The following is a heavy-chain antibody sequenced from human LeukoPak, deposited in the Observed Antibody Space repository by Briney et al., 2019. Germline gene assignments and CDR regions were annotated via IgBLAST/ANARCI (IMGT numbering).Heavy chain of an antibody. CDR2: IYYSGST. J-gene: IGHJ6*02. CDR1: GGSISSYY. D-gene: IGHD2-15*01. CDR3: ARAKAGWRDHYYGMDV. V-gene: IGHV4-59*01. Sequence: SETLSLTCTVSGGSISSYYWSWIRQPPGKGLEWIGYIYYSGSTNYNPSLKSRVTISVDTSKNQFSLKLRSVTAADTAAYYCARAKAGWRDHYYGMDVWGQGTTVTVSS.